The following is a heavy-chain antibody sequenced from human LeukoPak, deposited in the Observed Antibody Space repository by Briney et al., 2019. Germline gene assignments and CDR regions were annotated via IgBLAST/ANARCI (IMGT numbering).Heavy chain of an antibody. J-gene: IGHJ4*02. CDR2: IYYSGST. Sequence: PSETLSLTCTVSGGSISSYYWSWIRQPPGKGLEWIGYIYYSGSTSYNPSLKSRVTISVDTSKNQFSLKLSSVTAADTAVYYCARDRLYCSSTSCFHYFDYWGQGTLVTVSS. CDR1: GGSISSYY. CDR3: ARDRLYCSSTSCFHYFDY. V-gene: IGHV4-59*01. D-gene: IGHD2-2*01.